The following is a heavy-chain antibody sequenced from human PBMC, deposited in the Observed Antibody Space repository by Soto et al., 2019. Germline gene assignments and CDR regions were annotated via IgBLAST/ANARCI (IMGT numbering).Heavy chain of an antibody. CDR1: GYTFTSYA. J-gene: IGHJ4*02. CDR2: INAGNGNT. CDR3: AREWDISAHDY. Sequence: ASVKVSCKASGYTFTSYAMHWVRQAPGQRLEWMGWINAGNGNTKYSQKFQGRVTITRDTSASTAYMGLSSLRSEDTAVYYCAREWDISAHDYWGQGTLVTVSS. D-gene: IGHD2-15*01. V-gene: IGHV1-3*01.